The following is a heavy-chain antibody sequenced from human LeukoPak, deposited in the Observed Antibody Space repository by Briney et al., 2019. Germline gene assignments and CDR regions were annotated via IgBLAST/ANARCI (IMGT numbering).Heavy chain of an antibody. CDR2: INPNSGGT. CDR3: ASPFMVRGPTGY. V-gene: IGHV1-2*02. D-gene: IGHD3-10*01. CDR1: GYTFTNYY. J-gene: IGHJ4*02. Sequence: ASVKVSCKASGYTFTNYYMHWVRQAPGQGLEWMGWINPNSGGTNYAQKFQGRVTMTRDTSISTAYMELSRLRSDDTAVYYCASPFMVRGPTGYWGQGTLVTVSS.